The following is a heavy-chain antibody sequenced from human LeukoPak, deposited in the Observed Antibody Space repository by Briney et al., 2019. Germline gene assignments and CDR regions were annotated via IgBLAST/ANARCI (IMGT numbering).Heavy chain of an antibody. J-gene: IGHJ4*02. Sequence: GESLKISCKGSGFSFTSYWIGWVRQMPGKGLEWMGIIYPGNSDTKYSPSFQGRGSISVDKSISTAYLQWSSLKASDTAMYYCARSGGRFLEWLSLRADGFDIWGQGTLVTVSS. D-gene: IGHD3-3*01. V-gene: IGHV5-51*01. CDR1: GFSFTSYW. CDR2: IYPGNSDT. CDR3: ARSGGRFLEWLSLRADGFDI.